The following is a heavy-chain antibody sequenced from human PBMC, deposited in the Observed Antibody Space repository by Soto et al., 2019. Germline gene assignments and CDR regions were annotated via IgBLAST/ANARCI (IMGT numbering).Heavy chain of an antibody. CDR1: GGSFSGYY. CDR2: INHSGST. Sequence: SETLSLTCAVYGGSFSGYYWSWIRQPPGKGLEWIGEINHSGSTNYNPSLKSRVTISVDTSKNQFSLRLSSVTAADTAVYYWERAREFYYDSRGPCQTSGLEVWGKVPTVSVS. J-gene: IGHJ6*03. CDR3: ERAREFYYDSRGPCQTSGLEV. D-gene: IGHD3-22*01. V-gene: IGHV4-34*01.